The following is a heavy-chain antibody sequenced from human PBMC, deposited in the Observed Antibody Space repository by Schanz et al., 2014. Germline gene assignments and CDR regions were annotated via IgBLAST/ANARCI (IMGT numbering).Heavy chain of an antibody. CDR2: INPGNGNT. CDR3: AIDFIAAAESLFDP. Sequence: QVQLVQSGPEVKKPGASVKVSCQASGYTLKDHAMHWVRQAPGQGLEWMGMINPGNGNTHYSPRLNGRVSISSDTAASTVSIRFSNLKSDDTTVYYCAIDFIAAAESLFDPWGQGTTXTVSS. D-gene: IGHD6-13*01. V-gene: IGHV1-3*01. CDR1: GYTLKDHA. J-gene: IGHJ5*02.